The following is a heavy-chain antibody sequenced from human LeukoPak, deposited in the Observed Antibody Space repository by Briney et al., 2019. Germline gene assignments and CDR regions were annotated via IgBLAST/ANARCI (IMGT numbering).Heavy chain of an antibody. CDR1: GGSISSSSYY. D-gene: IGHD1-26*01. J-gene: IGHJ5*02. CDR2: IYYSGST. V-gene: IGHV4-39*07. Sequence: SETLSLTCTVPGGSISSSSYYWGWIRQPPGKGLEWIGSIYYSGSTYYNPSLKSRVTISVDTSKNQFSLKLSSVTAADTAVYYCARDWDPLGWFDPWGQGTLVTVSS. CDR3: ARDWDPLGWFDP.